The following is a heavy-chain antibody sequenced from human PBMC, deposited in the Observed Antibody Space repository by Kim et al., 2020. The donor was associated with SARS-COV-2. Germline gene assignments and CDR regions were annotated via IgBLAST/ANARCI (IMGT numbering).Heavy chain of an antibody. J-gene: IGHJ5*02. CDR1: VYTFLRCQ. CDR2: PNPKRAER. Sequence: AAVKVSCKSTVYTFLRCQILWVGLALGHGFEWLGLPNPKRAERGSEQTLQGRVTLTRDTCISTAYMELSGLRSEDTAIYYCARSGYTSAHTGLDLWGQGTPVTVSS. D-gene: IGHD5-18*01. CDR3: ARSGYTSAHTGLDL. V-gene: IGHV1-8*01.